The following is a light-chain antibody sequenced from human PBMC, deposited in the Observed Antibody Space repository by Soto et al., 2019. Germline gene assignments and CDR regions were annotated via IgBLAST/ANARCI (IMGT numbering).Light chain of an antibody. Sequence: DIQVTQTPSTLSASVGDRVTITCRASQSISSYLNWYQQKPGKAPKLLIYAASSLQSGVPSRFSGSGSGTDFTLTISSLQPEDFATYYCQQSYSTLPSGQGTRLEIK. CDR2: AAS. J-gene: IGKJ5*01. CDR1: QSISSY. CDR3: QQSYSTLP. V-gene: IGKV1-39*01.